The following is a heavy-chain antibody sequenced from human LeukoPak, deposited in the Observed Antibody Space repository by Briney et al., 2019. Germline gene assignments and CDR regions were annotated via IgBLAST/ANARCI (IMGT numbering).Heavy chain of an antibody. CDR3: AKSRYGSGSYYNWFDP. V-gene: IGHV4-61*02. CDR2: IYTRGST. J-gene: IGHJ5*02. Sequence: KPSETLSLTCTVSGGSISSGNYYWSWIRQPAGKGLEWIGRIYTRGSTNYNPSLKRRVTMSLDTSKNQFSLKLSSVTAADTAVYYCAKSRYGSGSYYNWFDPWGQGTLVTVSS. CDR1: GGSISSGNYY. D-gene: IGHD3-10*01.